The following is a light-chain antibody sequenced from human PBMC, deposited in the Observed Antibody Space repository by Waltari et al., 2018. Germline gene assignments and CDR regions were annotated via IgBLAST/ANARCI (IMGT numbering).Light chain of an antibody. V-gene: IGKV4-1*01. CDR3: QQDFRRRT. CDR2: WAF. J-gene: IGKJ1*01. Sequence: DIVMTQSPDSLAVSLGERATINCKSSQSILYNSNDKNYLAWYQQRPGQPPRLLIYWAFTRESGVPDRFRCNGSGTDFTLTISSLQAEDVAVYFCQQDFRRRTFGQGTKVEIK. CDR1: QSILYNSNDKNY.